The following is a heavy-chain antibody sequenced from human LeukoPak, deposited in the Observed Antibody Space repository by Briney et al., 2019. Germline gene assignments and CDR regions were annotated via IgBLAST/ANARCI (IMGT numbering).Heavy chain of an antibody. CDR3: AKNRGKGAVSGTGEIDY. D-gene: IGHD6-19*01. V-gene: IGHV3-23*01. CDR1: PFTFSNYA. CDR2: LSATVSDGGA. Sequence: GGCPRLSSAASPFTFSNYAMSWVRQAPGEGLEWVSTLSATVSDGGAYYADSVKGRFTISRDNHKNTLHLQMNSLREEDTAMYYCAKNRGKGAVSGTGEIDYWGQGTLVTVSS. J-gene: IGHJ4*02.